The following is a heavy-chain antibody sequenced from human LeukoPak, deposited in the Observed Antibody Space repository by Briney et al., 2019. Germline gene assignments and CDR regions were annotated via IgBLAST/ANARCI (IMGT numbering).Heavy chain of an antibody. CDR1: GFTFSSYA. V-gene: IGHV3-23*01. D-gene: IGHD1-26*01. CDR3: AKGGSGSYYILYFDY. Sequence: GGSLRLSCAASGFTFSSYAMSWVRQAPGKGLEWVSAISGSGGSTYYADSVKGRFTISRDNSKNTLYLQMNSLRAEDTAVYYCAKGGSGSYYILYFDYWGQGTLVTVSS. CDR2: ISGSGGST. J-gene: IGHJ4*02.